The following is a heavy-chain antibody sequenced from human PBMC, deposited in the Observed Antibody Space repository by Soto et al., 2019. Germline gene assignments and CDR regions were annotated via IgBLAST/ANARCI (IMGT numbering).Heavy chain of an antibody. J-gene: IGHJ4*02. CDR1: GYAFTTYG. V-gene: IGHV1-18*01. D-gene: IGHD1-1*01. CDR3: SRGRYGDY. Sequence: QVHLVQSGAEVKKPGASVKVSCQDSGYAFTTYGITWVRQAPGKGLEWMGWISAHNGNTNNAQKLQGRVTVTRDTSTSTAYMELRSLRYDDTAVYYCSRGRYGDYWGQGALVTVSS. CDR2: ISAHNGNT.